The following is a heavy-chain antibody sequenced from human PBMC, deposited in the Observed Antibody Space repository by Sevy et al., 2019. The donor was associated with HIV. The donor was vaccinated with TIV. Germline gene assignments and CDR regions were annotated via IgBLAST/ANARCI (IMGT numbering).Heavy chain of an antibody. V-gene: IGHV3-23*01. CDR2: ISGSGGST. CDR3: AKDSNQA. CDR1: GFTFSSYA. J-gene: IGHJ5*02. Sequence: GESLKISCAASGFTFSSYAMSWVRQAPGKGPEWVSAISGSGGSTYYADSVKGRFTISRDNSKNTLYLEMNSLRAEDTAVYYCAKDSNQAWGQGTLVTVSS.